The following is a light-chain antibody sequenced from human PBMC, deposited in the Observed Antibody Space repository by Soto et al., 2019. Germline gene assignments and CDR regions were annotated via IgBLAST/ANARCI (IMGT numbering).Light chain of an antibody. V-gene: IGLV1-47*01. J-gene: IGLJ1*01. CDR2: RNN. CDR3: AGWDDSLHGLL. Sequence: QSVLTQPPSASGTPGQRVTISCSGGSSNIGTNYVYWYQQLPGTAPKPLIYRNNLRPSGVPDRFSASKSGTSASLAISGLRSEDEGDYFCAGWDDSLHGLLFGAGTKVTVL. CDR1: SSNIGTNY.